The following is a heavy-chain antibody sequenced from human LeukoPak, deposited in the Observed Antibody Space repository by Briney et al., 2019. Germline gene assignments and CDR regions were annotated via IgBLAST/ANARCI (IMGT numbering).Heavy chain of an antibody. CDR1: GGSLSSGENY. J-gene: IGHJ2*01. D-gene: IGHD1-26*01. CDR3: ARTDLLGSFDL. V-gene: IGHV4-30-4*01. CDR2: IYHSGIT. Sequence: SETLSLTCTVSGGSLSSGENYWSWIRQPPGKGLEWIGYIYHSGITYYNPSLKGRPTISIDTSKNQFSLKRRSVTDADTAVYYCARTDLLGSFDLWGRGTLVTVSS.